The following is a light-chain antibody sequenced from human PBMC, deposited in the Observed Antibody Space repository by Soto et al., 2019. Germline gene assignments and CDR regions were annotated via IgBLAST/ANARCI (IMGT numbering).Light chain of an antibody. V-gene: IGLV2-23*01. Sequence: QSALTQPASVSGSPGQSITISCTGTSSGVGSYNLVSWYQHHPGKAPKLMIYEGSNRPSGVSNRFSGSKSGNTASLTISGLQAEDEADYYCSSYAGAVVFGGGTKLTVL. CDR2: EGS. CDR3: SSYAGAVV. CDR1: SSGVGSYNL. J-gene: IGLJ2*01.